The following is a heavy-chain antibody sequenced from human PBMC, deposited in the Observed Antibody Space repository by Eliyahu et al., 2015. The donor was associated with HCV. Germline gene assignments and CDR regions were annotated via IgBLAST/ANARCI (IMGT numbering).Heavy chain of an antibody. J-gene: IGHJ4*02. D-gene: IGHD5-24*01. CDR3: ARHAEEDGYNPKPLDY. CDR2: ICYSGIT. V-gene: IGHV4-39*01. Sequence: QVQLQESGPGLVKPSETLSLTCAVSGGSVXSTSXYWGWVRQSPGEGLAWIGSICYSGITYYNPSLKSRVTISMDTSRNQFSLNLRSVTAADTALYFCARHAEEDGYNPKPLDYWIQGTLVTVSS. CDR1: GGSVXSTSXY.